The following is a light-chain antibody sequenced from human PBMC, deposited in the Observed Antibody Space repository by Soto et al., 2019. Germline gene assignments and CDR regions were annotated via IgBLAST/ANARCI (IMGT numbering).Light chain of an antibody. CDR1: QSVSSY. J-gene: IGKJ1*01. Sequence: EIVLTQSPATRSLSPGERATLSCRASQSVSSYLAWYQQKPGQAPRLLIYDASNRATGIPARFSGSGSGTDFTLTISSLEPEDFAVYYCQQRSNWPGTFGQGTKV. CDR3: QQRSNWPGT. CDR2: DAS. V-gene: IGKV3-11*01.